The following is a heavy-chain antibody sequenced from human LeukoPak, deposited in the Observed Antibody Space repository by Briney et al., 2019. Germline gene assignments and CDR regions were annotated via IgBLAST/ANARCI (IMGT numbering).Heavy chain of an antibody. CDR2: ISSSSRYI. CDR3: ARSNFHWFDP. CDR1: GFTFSSYS. V-gene: IGHV3-21*01. D-gene: IGHD4-4*01. J-gene: IGHJ5*02. Sequence: GGSLRLSCAASGFTFSSYSMNWVRQAPGKGLEWVSSISSSSRYIYYADSVKGRFTISRGNAKNSLYLQMNSLRAEDTAVYYCARSNFHWFDPWGQGTLVTVSS.